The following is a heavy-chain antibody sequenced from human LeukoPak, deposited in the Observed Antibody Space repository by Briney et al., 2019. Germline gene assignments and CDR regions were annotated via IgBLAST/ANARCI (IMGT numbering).Heavy chain of an antibody. CDR2: ISGSGGRT. V-gene: IGHV3-23*01. D-gene: IGHD6-6*01. Sequence: PGGSLRLSCGASEFTFSSYAMSWVRQAPGKGLEWVSAISGSGGRTYYAGSVKGRFTISRDNNGNTLYLQMNSLRAEDTAVYYCAKAAQVAGRPNLGGHFDYWGQGTLVTVSS. J-gene: IGHJ4*02. CDR3: AKAAQVAGRPNLGGHFDY. CDR1: EFTFSSYA.